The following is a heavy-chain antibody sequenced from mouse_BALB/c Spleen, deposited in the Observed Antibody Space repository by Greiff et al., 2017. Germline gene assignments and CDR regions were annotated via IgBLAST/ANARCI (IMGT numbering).Heavy chain of an antibody. CDR1: GFSLTSYG. V-gene: IGHV2-9*02. D-gene: IGHD3-3*01. Sequence: QVQLQQSGPGLVAPSQSLSITCTVSGFSLTSYGVHWVRQPPGKGLEWLGVIWAGGSTNYNSALMSRLSISKDNSKSQVFLKMNSLQTDDTAMYYCARAGRGLYYYAMDYWGQGTSVTVSS. J-gene: IGHJ4*01. CDR3: ARAGRGLYYYAMDY. CDR2: IWAGGST.